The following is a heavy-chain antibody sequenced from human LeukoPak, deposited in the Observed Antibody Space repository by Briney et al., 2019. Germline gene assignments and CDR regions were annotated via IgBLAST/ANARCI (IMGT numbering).Heavy chain of an antibody. D-gene: IGHD1-20*01. V-gene: IGHV1-2*02. CDR1: GYTFTDYY. J-gene: IGHJ4*02. CDR2: INPNSGGT. CDR3: ASGAGNWKISKFDY. Sequence: ASVKVSCKASGYTFTDYYMHWVRQAPGQGLEWMGWINPNSGGTNYAQKFQGRVTMTSDTSFSTAFMELSRLRSDDTAVYYCASGAGNWKISKFDYWGRGTLVTVSS.